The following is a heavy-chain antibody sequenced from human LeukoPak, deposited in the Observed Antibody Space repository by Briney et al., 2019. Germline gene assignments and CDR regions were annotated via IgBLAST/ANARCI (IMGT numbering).Heavy chain of an antibody. CDR1: GFTFSSYA. CDR3: ARDPYSSSWDDAFDI. V-gene: IGHV3-30-3*01. CDR2: ISYDGSNK. J-gene: IGHJ3*02. D-gene: IGHD6-13*01. Sequence: PGGSLRLSCAASGFTFSSYAMHWVRQAPGKGLEWVAVISYDGSNKYYADSVKGRFTISRDNSKNTLYVQMNSLRAEDTAVYYCARDPYSSSWDDAFDIWGQGTMVTVSS.